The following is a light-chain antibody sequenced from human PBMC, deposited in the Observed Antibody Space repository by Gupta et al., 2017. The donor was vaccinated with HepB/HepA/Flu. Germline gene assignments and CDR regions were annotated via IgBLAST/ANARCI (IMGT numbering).Light chain of an antibody. J-gene: IGLJ2*01. CDR3: SSYSSSSTVV. CDR2: DVS. V-gene: IGLV2-14*03. CDR1: SSDVAGHNY. Sequence: QSALTQPASVSGSPGQSITLSCTGTSSDVAGHNYVSWYQQHPDKAPKLMIYDVSNRPSGVSNRFTGSKSGNTASLTISGLQAEDEADYYCSSYSSSSTVVFGGGTKLTVL.